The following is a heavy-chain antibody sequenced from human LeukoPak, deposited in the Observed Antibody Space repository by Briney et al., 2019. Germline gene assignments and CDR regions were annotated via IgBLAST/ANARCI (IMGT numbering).Heavy chain of an antibody. J-gene: IGHJ4*02. Sequence: GGSLRLSCAASGFAFSSYEMNWVRQAPGKGLDWVSYISTSGSTIYYADSVKGRFTISRDNAKNSLYLQMNSLRAEDTAVYYCATSRGSWPDYFDYWGQGTLVTVSS. CDR3: ATSRGSWPDYFDY. D-gene: IGHD6-13*01. V-gene: IGHV3-48*03. CDR1: GFAFSSYE. CDR2: ISTSGSTI.